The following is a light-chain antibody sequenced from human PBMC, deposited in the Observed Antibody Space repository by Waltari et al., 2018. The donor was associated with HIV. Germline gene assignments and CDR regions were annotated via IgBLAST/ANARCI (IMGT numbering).Light chain of an antibody. CDR3: SSYTSSSTLGV. V-gene: IGLV2-14*03. CDR1: SSDIGGYNY. J-gene: IGLJ1*01. Sequence: QSALTQPASVSGSPGQSITISCTGTSSDIGGYNYVSWYQQHPGKAPKLMISDFSHRPSGVSNRFSGSKSGNTASLTISGLQAEDEADYYCSSYTSSSTLGVFGSGTKVTVL. CDR2: DFS.